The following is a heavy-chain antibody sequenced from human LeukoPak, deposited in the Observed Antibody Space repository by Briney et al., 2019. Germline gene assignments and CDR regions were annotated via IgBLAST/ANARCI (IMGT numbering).Heavy chain of an antibody. Sequence: GKPLRLSCAASGFTFSSYGMHWVRQAPGKGLEWVAVISYDGSNKYYADSVKGRFTISRDNSKSTLYLQMNSLRTEDTAVYYCAKDRDKFWSGSQVWGQGTLVTVSS. CDR3: AKDRDKFWSGSQV. CDR1: GFTFSSYG. V-gene: IGHV3-30*18. CDR2: ISYDGSNK. J-gene: IGHJ4*02. D-gene: IGHD3-3*01.